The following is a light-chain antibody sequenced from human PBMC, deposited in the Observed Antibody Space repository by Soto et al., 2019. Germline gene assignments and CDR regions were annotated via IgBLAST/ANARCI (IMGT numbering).Light chain of an antibody. CDR3: QQYGSSST. Sequence: IAVAPAPGPLSLSPGERATLSCRASQSVSSNLAWYQQQPGQAPRLLIYGASTRATDIPDRFSGSGSGTDFTLTISRLEPEDFAVYYCQQYGSSSTFGQGTRLEIK. V-gene: IGKV3-20*01. J-gene: IGKJ5*01. CDR2: GAS. CDR1: QSVSSN.